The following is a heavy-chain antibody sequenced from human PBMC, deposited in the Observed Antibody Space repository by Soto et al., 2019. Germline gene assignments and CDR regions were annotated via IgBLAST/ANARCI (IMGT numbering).Heavy chain of an antibody. CDR2: MSYDGSNK. J-gene: IGHJ5*02. Sequence: VQLVESGGGVVQPGRSLRVSCAASGFTFRSHGMHWVRQAPGKGLEWVAVMSYDGSNKYYADSVKGRFTISRDNSKHTLFLEMNGLPAEDTAVYYCAKERLWLGEAGAGCYASWGQGTLVIVSS. CDR1: GFTFRSHG. CDR3: AKERLWLGEAGAGCYAS. V-gene: IGHV3-30*18. D-gene: IGHD3-16*01.